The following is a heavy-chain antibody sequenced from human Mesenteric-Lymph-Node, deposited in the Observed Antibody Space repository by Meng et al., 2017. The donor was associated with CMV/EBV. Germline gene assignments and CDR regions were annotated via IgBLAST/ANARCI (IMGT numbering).Heavy chain of an antibody. Sequence: LRLSCTVSGISIDSGGYYWSWIRHHPEKGLEWIGYISSSGTTYYNPSLKSRLTISVDTSKNQFSLTLSSVTAADTAVYYCARLNYDFWSGSYYYYGMDVWGQGTTVTVSS. CDR2: ISSSGTT. V-gene: IGHV4-31*03. J-gene: IGHJ6*02. D-gene: IGHD3-3*01. CDR1: GISIDSGGYY. CDR3: ARLNYDFWSGSYYYYGMDV.